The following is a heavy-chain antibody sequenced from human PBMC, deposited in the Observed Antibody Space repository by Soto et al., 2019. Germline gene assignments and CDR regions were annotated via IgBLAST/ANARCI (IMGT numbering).Heavy chain of an antibody. V-gene: IGHV3-30*18. CDR1: GFTFSNYG. CDR2: ILYDGSNK. CDR3: AKRRDAYNFYFYHGMDV. D-gene: IGHD2-2*01. J-gene: IGHJ6*02. Sequence: QVQLVESGGGVVQPGRSLRLSCAASGFTFSNYGMHWVRQTPGKGLEWVALILYDGSNKYYGDSVKGRFTISRDNSKNTLYLQVSSLRAEDTAVYYCAKRRDAYNFYFYHGMDVWGQGTTVTVSS.